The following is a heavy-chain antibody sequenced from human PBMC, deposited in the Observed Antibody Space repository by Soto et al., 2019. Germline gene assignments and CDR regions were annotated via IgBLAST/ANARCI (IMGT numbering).Heavy chain of an antibody. J-gene: IGHJ2*01. D-gene: IGHD6-19*01. CDR2: IIPIFRSA. CDR3: ARILHPPYGSGWHSLYWYFDL. V-gene: IGHV1-69*06. CDR1: GSTFNSYA. Sequence: QVQLVQSGAEVKKPGSSVKVSCKASGSTFNSYALTWVRQAPGHGLEWMGGIIPIFRSANYAQKFQGRVTITANRSTSTAYMELSSLRSDDTAVYHCARILHPPYGSGWHSLYWYFDLWGRGTLVTVSS.